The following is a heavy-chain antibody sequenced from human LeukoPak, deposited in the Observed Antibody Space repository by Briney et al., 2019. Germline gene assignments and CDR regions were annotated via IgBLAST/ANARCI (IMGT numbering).Heavy chain of an antibody. D-gene: IGHD5-18*01. CDR1: GGSISSYY. CDR2: IYYSGST. CDR3: ARGQSGYSYGYYFDD. Sequence: PSETLSLTCTVSGGSISSYYWSWIRQPPGKGLEWIRYIYYSGSTNYNPSLKSRVTISVDTSKNQCSLKLSSVTAADTAVYYCARGQSGYSYGYYFDDWGQGTLVTVSS. J-gene: IGHJ4*02. V-gene: IGHV4-59*01.